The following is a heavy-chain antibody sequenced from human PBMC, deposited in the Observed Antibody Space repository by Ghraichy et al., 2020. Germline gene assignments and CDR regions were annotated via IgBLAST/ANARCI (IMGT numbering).Heavy chain of an antibody. CDR1: GFTFGTYG. V-gene: IGHV3-33*01. D-gene: IGHD3-3*01. J-gene: IGHJ4*02. CDR2: IWYDGTNI. Sequence: GGSLRLSCAASGFTFGTYGMHWVRQAPGKGLEWVAVIWYDGTNIYYADSVKGRFTGSRDNSKNTLYLQMNSLRAEDTAVYYCARERSEGFWNGYYSGLDYWGQGSLVTVSS. CDR3: ARERSEGFWNGYYSGLDY.